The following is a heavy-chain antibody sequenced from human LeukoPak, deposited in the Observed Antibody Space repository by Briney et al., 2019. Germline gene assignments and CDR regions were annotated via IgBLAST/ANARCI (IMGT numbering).Heavy chain of an antibody. CDR3: TTDRGIAVRPLFDS. Sequence: GGSLRLSCAASGLTLSNVWMGWARQAPGKGLEWVGRIKSKTDGGTTEFAEPVEGRFTISRDDSKNTLYLQMNNLKTEDTAVYFCTTDRGIAVRPLFDSWGQGTLVIVSS. J-gene: IGHJ4*02. CDR1: GLTLSNVW. D-gene: IGHD6-19*01. CDR2: IKSKTDGGTT. V-gene: IGHV3-15*01.